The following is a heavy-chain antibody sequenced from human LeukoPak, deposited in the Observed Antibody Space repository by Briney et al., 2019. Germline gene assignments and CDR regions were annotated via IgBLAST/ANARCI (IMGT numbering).Heavy chain of an antibody. CDR3: ARESVKGAFDI. V-gene: IGHV3-74*01. Sequence: GGSLRLSCAASGLSFSSYWIHWVSHAPGKGLVWVSRINSDGSSTSYADSVKGRFTISRDNAKNTLYLQMNSLRAEDTAVYYCARESVKGAFDIWGRGTMVTVSS. J-gene: IGHJ3*02. CDR2: INSDGSST. CDR1: GLSFSSYW. D-gene: IGHD4-17*01.